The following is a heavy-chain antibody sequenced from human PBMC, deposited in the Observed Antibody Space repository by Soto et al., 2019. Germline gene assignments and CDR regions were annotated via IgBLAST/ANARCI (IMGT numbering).Heavy chain of an antibody. CDR2: ISYDGSSK. D-gene: IGHD2-15*01. CDR1: GFTFSSYG. Sequence: QVQLVESGGGLVQPGRSLRLSCAASGFTFSSYGMHWVRQAPGKGLEWVAVISYDGSSKDYADSVKGRFTISRDNSKNTLYLQMNSLRAEDTAVYYCAKDYRYCSGGSCLARRSYYGMDVWGQGTTVTVSS. J-gene: IGHJ6*02. CDR3: AKDYRYCSGGSCLARRSYYGMDV. V-gene: IGHV3-30*18.